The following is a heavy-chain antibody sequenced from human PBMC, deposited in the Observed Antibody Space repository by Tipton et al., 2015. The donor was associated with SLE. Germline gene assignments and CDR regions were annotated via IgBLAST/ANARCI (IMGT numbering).Heavy chain of an antibody. D-gene: IGHD3-3*01. CDR1: GFTFSSYE. CDR3: ASERITIFGVVTRAFDI. J-gene: IGHJ3*02. Sequence: SLRLSCAASGFTFSSYEMNWVRQALGKGLEWVSYISSSGSTINYADSVKGRFTISRDNAKNSLYLQMNSLRAEDTAVYYCASERITIFGVVTRAFDIWGQGTMVTVSS. CDR2: ISSSGSTI. V-gene: IGHV3-48*03.